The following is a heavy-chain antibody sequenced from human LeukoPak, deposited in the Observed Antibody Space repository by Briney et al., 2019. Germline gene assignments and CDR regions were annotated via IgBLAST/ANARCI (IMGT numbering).Heavy chain of an antibody. V-gene: IGHV4-61*02. CDR3: ARGTIFGVVTGFDI. D-gene: IGHD3-3*01. CDR2: IYTSGTT. CDR1: GGSISSGSFY. J-gene: IGHJ3*02. Sequence: SGTLSLTCTVSGGSISSGSFYWSWIRQPAGKGLEWIGRIYTSGTTNYNPSLESRVTISVDTSKNQFSLKLSSVTAADTAVYYCARGTIFGVVTGFDIWGQGTMVTVSS.